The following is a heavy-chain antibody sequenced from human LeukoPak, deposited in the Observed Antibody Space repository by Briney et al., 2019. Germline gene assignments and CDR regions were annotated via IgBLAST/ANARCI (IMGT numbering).Heavy chain of an antibody. Sequence: SGTLSLTCGVSGGSITSTNWWSWVRQPPGQGLEWIGEISLSGLTNYNPSLKSRVTMALDKSKNHLSLNLTSVTAADTAVYYCARTSSNSWSYGMDVWGQGTTVTVS. CDR2: ISLSGLT. CDR1: GGSITSTNW. V-gene: IGHV4-4*02. D-gene: IGHD6-13*01. J-gene: IGHJ6*02. CDR3: ARTSSNSWSYGMDV.